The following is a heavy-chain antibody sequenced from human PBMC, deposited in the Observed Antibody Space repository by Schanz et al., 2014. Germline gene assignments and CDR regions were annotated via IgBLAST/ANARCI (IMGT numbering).Heavy chain of an antibody. CDR2: ISSSSGTI. V-gene: IGHV3-48*01. CDR1: GFTFSNYG. CDR3: ARDLSSLIQGDV. Sequence: VQLVESGGGVVQPGRSLRLSCAASGFTFSNYGMNWVRQAPEKGLEWVSYISSSSGTIYYADSVKGRFTISRDNAKNLLYLQMNGLRAEDTAVYVCARDLSSLIQGDVWGKGTTVTVSS. D-gene: IGHD2-2*01. J-gene: IGHJ6*04.